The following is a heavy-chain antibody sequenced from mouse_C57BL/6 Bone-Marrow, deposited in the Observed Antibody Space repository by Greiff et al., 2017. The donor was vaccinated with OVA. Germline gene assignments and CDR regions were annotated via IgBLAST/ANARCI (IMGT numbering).Heavy chain of an antibody. CDR3: ARGGLRRKAWFAY. CDR1: GFTFSDYG. J-gene: IGHJ3*01. CDR2: ISSGSSTI. D-gene: IGHD2-4*01. V-gene: IGHV5-17*01. Sequence: EVKLVESGGGLVKPGGSLKLSCAASGFTFSDYGMHWVRQAPEKGLEWVAYISSGSSTIYYADTVKGRFTISRDNAKNTLFLQMTSLRSEDTAMYYGARGGLRRKAWFAYWGQGTLVTVSA.